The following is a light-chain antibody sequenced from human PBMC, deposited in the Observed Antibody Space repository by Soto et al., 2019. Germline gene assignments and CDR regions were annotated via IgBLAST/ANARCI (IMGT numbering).Light chain of an antibody. CDR1: SSDVGDHNS. CDR2: AVS. CDR3: GSYTTSITVI. Sequence: QSALTQPASVSGSPGQSITISCTGTSSDVGDHNSVSWYQQQPGKAPKLMIYAVSNRPSGVSNRFSGSKSGNTASPTISGLQAEDEADYYCGSYTTSITVIFGGGTKLTVL. J-gene: IGLJ2*01. V-gene: IGLV2-14*03.